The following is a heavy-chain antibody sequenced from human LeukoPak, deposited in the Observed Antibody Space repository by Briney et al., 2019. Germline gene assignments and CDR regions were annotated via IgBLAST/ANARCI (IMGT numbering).Heavy chain of an antibody. D-gene: IGHD3-22*01. CDR3: ARVLHKRNYDSTTYYGY. Sequence: GGSLRLSCAASGFTFSSYGMHWVRQAPGKGLEWVAFIRYDGSNKYYADSVKGRFTISRDNSKNTLYLQMNSLRAEDTAAYYCARVLHKRNYDSTTYYGYWGQGTLVTVSS. V-gene: IGHV3-30*02. CDR1: GFTFSSYG. J-gene: IGHJ4*02. CDR2: IRYDGSNK.